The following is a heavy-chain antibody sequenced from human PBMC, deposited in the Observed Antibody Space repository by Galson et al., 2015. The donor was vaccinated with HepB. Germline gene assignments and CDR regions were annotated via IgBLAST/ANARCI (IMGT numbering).Heavy chain of an antibody. CDR1: GFIFSNYA. J-gene: IGHJ4*02. CDR2: IGTGGGT. D-gene: IGHD1-14*01. Sequence: SLRLSCAASGFIFSNYAMSWVRQAPGKGLEWVSNIGTGGGTDYADFVKGRFTISRDNSKSTLYLQMDSLRAEDTAIFYCAKGENTGWPYYLDYWGQGTLVTVSS. CDR3: AKGENTGWPYYLDY. V-gene: IGHV3-23*01.